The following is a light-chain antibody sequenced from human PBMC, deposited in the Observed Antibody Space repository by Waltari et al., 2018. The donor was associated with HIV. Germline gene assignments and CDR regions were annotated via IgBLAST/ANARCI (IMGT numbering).Light chain of an antibody. CDR3: QQTYIFPLT. V-gene: IGKV1-12*01. CDR2: DAS. CDR1: QGIGSW. J-gene: IGKJ2*01. Sequence: DIQMTQSPRAVSAFIGDRVIITCRASQGIGSWLAWYRQRAGQAPDLLIHDASTLTSGVPSRFSGGGSGTCFSLTINSFQPEDLATYYCQQTYIFPLTFGPGT.